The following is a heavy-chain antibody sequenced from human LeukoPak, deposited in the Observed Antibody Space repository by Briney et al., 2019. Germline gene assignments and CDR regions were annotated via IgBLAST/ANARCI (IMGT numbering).Heavy chain of an antibody. Sequence: PGRSLRLSCAASGFTFSSYGMHWVRQAPGKGLEWVALISYDGSNKYYADSVKGRFTISRDNSKNTLYLQMNSLRAEDTAVYCCAKTTGSGEFDYWGQGTLVTVSS. CDR2: ISYDGSNK. D-gene: IGHD3-3*01. V-gene: IGHV3-30*18. CDR1: GFTFSSYG. J-gene: IGHJ4*02. CDR3: AKTTGSGEFDY.